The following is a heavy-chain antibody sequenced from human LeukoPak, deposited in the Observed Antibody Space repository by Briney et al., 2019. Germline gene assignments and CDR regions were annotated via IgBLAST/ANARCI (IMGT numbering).Heavy chain of an antibody. CDR1: GYTFTSYY. Sequence: GASVNVSFKASGYTFTSYYIHWVRQARGQGLEWMGRINPGRGSTTYAQKFQGRVTMTRDTSTSTVYMELSSLRSEDTAVYYCARERQRIGAAGNFDYWGQGTLVTVSS. V-gene: IGHV1-46*01. D-gene: IGHD6-13*01. J-gene: IGHJ4*02. CDR2: INPGRGST. CDR3: ARERQRIGAAGNFDY.